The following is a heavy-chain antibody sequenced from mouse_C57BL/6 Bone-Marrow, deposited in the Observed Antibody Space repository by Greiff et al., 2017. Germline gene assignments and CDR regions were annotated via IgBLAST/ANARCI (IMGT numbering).Heavy chain of an antibody. J-gene: IGHJ3*01. Sequence: EVQLQESVAELVRPGASVKLSCTASGFNIKNTYMHWVKQRPEQGLEWIGRIDPANGNTKYAPKFQGKATITADTSSNTAYLQLSSLTSEDPAIYYCARWAYYSNYLFAYWGQGTLVTVSA. CDR3: ARWAYYSNYLFAY. CDR1: GFNIKNTY. V-gene: IGHV14-3*01. CDR2: IDPANGNT. D-gene: IGHD2-5*01.